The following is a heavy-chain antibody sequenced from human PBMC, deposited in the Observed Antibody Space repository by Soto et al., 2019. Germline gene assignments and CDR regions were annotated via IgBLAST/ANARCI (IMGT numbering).Heavy chain of an antibody. J-gene: IGHJ6*02. CDR3: ARAPTSSGWFHYYGMYV. CDR2: ISSSGST. V-gene: IGHV4-59*01. CDR1: GGSISSFY. Sequence: PSETLSLTCNVSGGSISSFYWSWIRQPPGKGLEWIVSISSSGSTNYNLSLESRVTVSVDRSKNQLSLKLRSVTTADTAVYHCARAPTSSGWFHYYGMYVWGQGTTVTVSS. D-gene: IGHD6-13*01.